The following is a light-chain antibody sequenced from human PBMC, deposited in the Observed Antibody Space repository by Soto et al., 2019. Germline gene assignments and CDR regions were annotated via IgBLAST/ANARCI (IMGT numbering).Light chain of an antibody. J-gene: IGKJ1*01. CDR2: GAS. V-gene: IGKV3-15*01. Sequence: EIVMTQSPATLSVSPGERATLSCRARQSVSSYLAWYQQKPGQAPRLLLYGASTRATGIPARFSGSGSGTEFTLPISSLQSEELAIYYCQQYYNWPRTFGQGTKVDIK. CDR1: QSVSSY. CDR3: QQYYNWPRT.